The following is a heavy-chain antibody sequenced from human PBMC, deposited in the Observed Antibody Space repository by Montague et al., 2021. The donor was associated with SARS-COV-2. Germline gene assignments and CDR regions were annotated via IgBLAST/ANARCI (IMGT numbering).Heavy chain of an antibody. J-gene: IGHJ2*01. D-gene: IGHD5-12*01. Sequence: SETLSLTCTVSGGSIRSSSYYWGWIRQPPGKGLECIGSIYYSGSTYYNPSLKGRVTISVDTSKNHFSLKLSSVTAADTAVYYCARTTWLRGYFDLWGRGTLVTVSS. V-gene: IGHV4-39*07. CDR2: IYYSGST. CDR1: GGSIRSSSYY. CDR3: ARTTWLRGYFDL.